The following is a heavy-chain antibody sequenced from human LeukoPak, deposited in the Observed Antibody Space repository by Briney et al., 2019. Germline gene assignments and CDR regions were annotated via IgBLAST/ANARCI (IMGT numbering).Heavy chain of an antibody. V-gene: IGHV4-34*01. J-gene: IGHJ1*01. CDR1: GGSISSYF. Sequence: SETLSLTCTVSGGSISSYFWSWIRQPPGKGLEWIGEINHSGSTNYNPSLKSRVTISVDTSKNQFSLKLSSVTAADTAVYYCARGRLLWFGELSPTYFQHWGQGTLVTVSS. CDR3: ARGRLLWFGELSPTYFQH. CDR2: INHSGST. D-gene: IGHD3-10*01.